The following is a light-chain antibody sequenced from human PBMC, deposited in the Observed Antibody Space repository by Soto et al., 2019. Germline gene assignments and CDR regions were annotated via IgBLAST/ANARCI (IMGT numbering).Light chain of an antibody. CDR1: QSVSSSY. J-gene: IGKJ4*01. Sequence: EIVLTQSPGTLSLSPGEIATLSCRASQSVSSSYLAWYQQKPGQAPRLLIYGASSRATGIPDRFSGSGSGTDSAFNISSTEPENIAVHYCEDYGSSPPALGFGGGTKVEIK. CDR3: EDYGSSPPALG. V-gene: IGKV3-20*01. CDR2: GAS.